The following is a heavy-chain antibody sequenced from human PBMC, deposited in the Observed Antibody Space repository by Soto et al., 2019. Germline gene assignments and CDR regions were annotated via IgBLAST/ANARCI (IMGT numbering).Heavy chain of an antibody. CDR2: ISVSGDST. CDR1: GFTFSSYA. Sequence: EVQLLESGGGLVQPGGSLRLSCAASGFTFSSYAMSWVRQAPGKGLEWVSGISVSGDSTYYAGSVKGRFTISRDNSQSTTYLQMNSLRAEDTAVYYCAKIFRYGDPEYGGQGALVTVSS. V-gene: IGHV3-23*01. J-gene: IGHJ4*02. CDR3: AKIFRYGDPEY. D-gene: IGHD2-21*02.